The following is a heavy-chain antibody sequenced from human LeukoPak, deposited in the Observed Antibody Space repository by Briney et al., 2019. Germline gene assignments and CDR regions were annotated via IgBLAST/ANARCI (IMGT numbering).Heavy chain of an antibody. V-gene: IGHV1-2*02. D-gene: IGHD1-7*01. J-gene: IGHJ4*02. CDR2: INPNSGGT. CDR1: GYTLTGYY. CDR3: ARDSDWNYNFDY. Sequence: GASVKVSCKASGYTLTGYYMYWVRQAPGQGLEWMGWINPNSGGTNYAQKFQGRVTMTRDTSISTAYMELSRLRSDDTAVYYCARDSDWNYNFDYWGQGTLVTVSS.